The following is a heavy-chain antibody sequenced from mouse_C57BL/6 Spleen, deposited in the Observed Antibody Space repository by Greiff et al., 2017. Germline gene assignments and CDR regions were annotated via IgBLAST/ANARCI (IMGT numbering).Heavy chain of an antibody. CDR1: GFNIKDYY. V-gene: IGHV14-1*01. Sequence: VQLQQSGAELVRPGASVKLSCTASGFNIKDYYMHWVKQRPEQGLEWIGRIDPEDGDTEYAPKFQGKATMTADTSSNTAYPQLSSLTSEDTAVYYCTGYYGSKYYFDYWGQGTTLTVSS. CDR3: TGYYGSKYYFDY. CDR2: IDPEDGDT. J-gene: IGHJ2*01. D-gene: IGHD1-1*01.